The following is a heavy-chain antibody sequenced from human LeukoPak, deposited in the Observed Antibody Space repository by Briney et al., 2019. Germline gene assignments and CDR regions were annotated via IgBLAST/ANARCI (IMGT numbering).Heavy chain of an antibody. D-gene: IGHD3-22*01. CDR1: GFTFNNYG. J-gene: IGHJ4*02. CDR3: VKAFYYDSSGKYYFDS. Sequence: PGGSLRLSCADSGFTFNNYGMSWVRQAPGKGLEWVSAISDNGGNTYYADSVRGRFTISRDNSKNTLYLQMNSLRAEDTAVYYCVKAFYYDSSGKYYFDSWGQGTLVTVSS. CDR2: ISDNGGNT. V-gene: IGHV3-23*01.